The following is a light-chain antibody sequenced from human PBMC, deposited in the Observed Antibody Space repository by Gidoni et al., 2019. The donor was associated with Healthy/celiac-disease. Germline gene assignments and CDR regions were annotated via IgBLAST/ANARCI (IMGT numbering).Light chain of an antibody. CDR2: DVS. V-gene: IGLV2-11*01. CDR1: SSDVGGYNY. J-gene: IGLJ3*02. Sequence: QSALTQPRSVSGSPGQSVTISCTGTSSDVGGYNYVSWYQQHPGKAPKLMIYDVSKRPSVVPDRFSGSKSGNTASLTISGLQAEDEADYYCSSYAGSYTWVFGGGTKLTVL. CDR3: SSYAGSYTWV.